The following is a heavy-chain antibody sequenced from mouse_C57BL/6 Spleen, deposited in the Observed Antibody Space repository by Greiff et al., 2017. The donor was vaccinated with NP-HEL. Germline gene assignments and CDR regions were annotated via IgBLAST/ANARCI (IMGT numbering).Heavy chain of an antibody. CDR1: GYTFTSYW. V-gene: IGHV1-69*01. Sequence: QVQLQQPGAELVMPGASVKLSCKASGYTFTSYWMHWVKQRPGQGLEWIGEIDPSDSYTNYNQKFKGKSTLTVDKSSSTAYMQLSSLTSEDAAVYYCARREYGSGLDYWGQGTTLTVSS. D-gene: IGHD1-1*01. CDR2: IDPSDSYT. J-gene: IGHJ2*01. CDR3: ARREYGSGLDY.